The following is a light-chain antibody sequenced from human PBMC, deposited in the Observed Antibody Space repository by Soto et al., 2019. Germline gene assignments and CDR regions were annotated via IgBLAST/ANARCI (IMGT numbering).Light chain of an antibody. CDR2: AAS. Sequence: GDRVTITCRASQTVNGWLAWYQQKPGKAPKLLIYAASSLQSGVPSRFSGSGSGTEFTLTISSLQPDDFATYYCQHYNSYSEAFGQGTTGDIK. V-gene: IGKV1-5*01. CDR1: QTVNGW. CDR3: QHYNSYSEA. J-gene: IGKJ1*01.